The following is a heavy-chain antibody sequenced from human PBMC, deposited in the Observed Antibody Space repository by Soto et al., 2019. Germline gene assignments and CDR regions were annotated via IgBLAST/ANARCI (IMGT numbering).Heavy chain of an antibody. Sequence: QITLKESGPPLVKPTQTLTLTCTFSGFSLSTSGVGVGWIRQPPGKALEWLALIYWDDDKRYSPSLKSRLTIPKDTSKNQVVPTMTHMDPVDTATYYCAHYNSRANWFDPWGQGTLVTVSS. V-gene: IGHV2-5*02. CDR2: IYWDDDK. CDR1: GFSLSTSGVG. J-gene: IGHJ5*02. D-gene: IGHD1-20*01. CDR3: AHYNSRANWFDP.